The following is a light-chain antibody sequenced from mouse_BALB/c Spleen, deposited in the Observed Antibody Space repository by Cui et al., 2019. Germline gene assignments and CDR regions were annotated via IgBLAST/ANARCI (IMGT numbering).Light chain of an antibody. Sequence: QIVLTQSPAIMSASPAEKVTITCSASSSVGYMYLYQQKPGSYARLLIYDTANLASGVTVRFSGSGSGTSYSLTISRMEAEDAATYYCQQWSSYPPTFGGGTKLEIK. CDR1: SSVGY. CDR2: DTA. J-gene: IGKJ2*01. V-gene: IGKV4-55*01. CDR3: QQWSSYPPT.